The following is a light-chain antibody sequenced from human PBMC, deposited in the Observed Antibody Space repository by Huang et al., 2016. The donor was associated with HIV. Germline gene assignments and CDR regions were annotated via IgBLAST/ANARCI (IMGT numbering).Light chain of an antibody. CDR3: QQYNTYSPT. J-gene: IGKJ2*01. Sequence: DNQMTQSPSTLSASIGDRVTITCRASQTIGNWLAWYQQKPGKAPKFLLYRASNLESGVPSRFSGSGSGTEFTLTISNLEPDDFATYYCQQYNTYSPTFGQGTKLEIK. CDR1: QTIGNW. V-gene: IGKV1-5*03. CDR2: RAS.